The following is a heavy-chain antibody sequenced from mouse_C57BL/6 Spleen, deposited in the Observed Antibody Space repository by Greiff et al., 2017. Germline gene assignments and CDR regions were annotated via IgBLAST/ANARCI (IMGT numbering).Heavy chain of an antibody. V-gene: IGHV1-80*01. CDR1: GYAFSSYW. J-gene: IGHJ2*01. D-gene: IGHD1-1*01. CDR3: ARGVTTVVAFDY. Sequence: QVQLQQPGAELVKPGASVKISCKASGYAFSSYWMNWVKQRPGKGLEWIGQIYPGDGDTNYNGKFKGKATLTADKSSSTAYMQLSSLTSEDSAVYFCARGVTTVVAFDYWGQGTTLTVSS. CDR2: IYPGDGDT.